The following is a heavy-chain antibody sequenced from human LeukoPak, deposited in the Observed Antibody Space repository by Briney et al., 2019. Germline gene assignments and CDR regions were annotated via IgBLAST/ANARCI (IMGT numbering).Heavy chain of an antibody. D-gene: IGHD3-22*01. V-gene: IGHV3-30*02. CDR3: AKTYYYDSSGYYYFDY. J-gene: IGHJ4*02. Sequence: GGSLRLSCAASGFTFRNYGMHWVRQAPGKGLEWVAFIRYDGSNKYYADSVKGRFTISRDNSKNTLYLQMNSLRAEDTAVYYCAKTYYYDSSGYYYFDYWGQGTLVTVSS. CDR2: IRYDGSNK. CDR1: GFTFRNYG.